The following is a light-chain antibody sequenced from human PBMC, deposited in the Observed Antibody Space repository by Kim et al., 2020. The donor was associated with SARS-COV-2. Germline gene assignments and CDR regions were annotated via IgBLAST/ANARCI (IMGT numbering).Light chain of an antibody. V-gene: IGLV5-45*03. J-gene: IGLJ2*01. CDR2: YNSDLDK. CDR3: MIWHNSAVV. CDR1: SGINVGAYR. Sequence: QPVLIQPSSLSASPGTSASLTCTLRSGINVGAYRIYWYQRKPGSPPQYLLRYNSDLDKQQGSGVPSRFSGSKDASANAGILLISGLQSEDEADYYCMIWHNSAVVFGGGTQLTVL.